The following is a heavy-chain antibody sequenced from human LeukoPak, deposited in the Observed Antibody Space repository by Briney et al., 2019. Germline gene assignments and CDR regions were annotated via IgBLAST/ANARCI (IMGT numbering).Heavy chain of an antibody. CDR1: GATFSSYD. Sequence: GASVKVSCKASGATFSSYDFIWVRQAPGPGLEWMGGIFPIFGTTNYAQKFQGRVTITADESTSTAYMELSSLRSEDTAVYYCARSHYSSYWDNGPHYYYYYMDVWGKGTTVTVSS. CDR3: ARSHYSSYWDNGPHYYYYYMDV. CDR2: IFPIFGTT. D-gene: IGHD6-6*01. V-gene: IGHV1-69*01. J-gene: IGHJ6*03.